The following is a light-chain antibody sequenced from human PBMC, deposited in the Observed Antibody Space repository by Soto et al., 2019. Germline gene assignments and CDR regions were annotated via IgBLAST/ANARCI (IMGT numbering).Light chain of an antibody. V-gene: IGKV1-27*01. J-gene: IGKJ4*01. CDR3: KKYNTAPHT. CDR2: ATS. CDR1: QGIAPH. Sequence: DVQMTQSPSSLSAFVGDRVTITCRASQGIAPHLDWFQQKPGKVPKLLMYATSMLQSGVPSRSSGSGSRTDFPLTINSLQPGDIGTYYCKKYNTAPHTFGGGTNVDIK.